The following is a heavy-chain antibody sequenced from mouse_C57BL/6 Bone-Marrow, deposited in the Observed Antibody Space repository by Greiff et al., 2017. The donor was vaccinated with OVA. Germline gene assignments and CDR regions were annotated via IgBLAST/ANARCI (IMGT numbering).Heavy chain of an antibody. Sequence: QVQLQQSGPELVRPWASVKISCQAFYTFCRRVHFAIRDTNYWMQWVKQRPGQGMEWIGDIYPGNGDTSYNQKFKGKATLTADKSSSTAYMQLSSLTSEDSAVYYCAWGGNGKFAYWGQGTLVTVSA. V-gene: IGHV1-87*01. CDR2: GQGMEWIG. CDR3: SEDSAVYYCAWGGNGKFAY. J-gene: IGHJ3*01. D-gene: IGHD2-1*01. CDR1: YTFCRRVH.